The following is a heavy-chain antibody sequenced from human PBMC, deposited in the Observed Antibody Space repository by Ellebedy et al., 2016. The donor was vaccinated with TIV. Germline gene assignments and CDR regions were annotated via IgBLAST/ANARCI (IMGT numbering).Heavy chain of an antibody. D-gene: IGHD1-26*01. CDR1: GFTFSNAW. CDR3: TTLPGSYLNY. V-gene: IGHV3-15*01. J-gene: IGHJ4*02. CDR2: IKSKTDGGTT. Sequence: GESLKISXAASGFTFSNAWMSWVRQAPGKGLEWVGRIKSKTDGGTTDYAAPVKGRFTISRDDSKNTLYLQMNSLKTEDTAVYYCTTLPGSYLNYWGQGTLVTVS.